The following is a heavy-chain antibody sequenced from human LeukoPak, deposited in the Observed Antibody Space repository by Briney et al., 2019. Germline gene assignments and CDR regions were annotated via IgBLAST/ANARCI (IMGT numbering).Heavy chain of an antibody. V-gene: IGHV4-59*12. CDR3: ARDEGVRYRWFDP. J-gene: IGHJ5*02. CDR1: GGSINNYY. Sequence: SETLSLTCTVSGGSINNYYWSWVRQPPGAGLEWLAYIYYTGSTNYNPSLKSRVTISVDTSKNQFSLKLSSVTAADTAVYYCARDEGVRYRWFDPWGQGTLVTVSS. CDR2: IYYTGST. D-gene: IGHD2-2*02.